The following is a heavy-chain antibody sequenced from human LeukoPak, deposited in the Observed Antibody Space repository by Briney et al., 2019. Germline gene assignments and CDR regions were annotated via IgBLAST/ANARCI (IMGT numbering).Heavy chain of an antibody. J-gene: IGHJ4*02. CDR2: INPNSGGT. CDR3: ARGFAVLRYFDWLSATLYYFDY. Sequence: ASVKVSCKASGYTFTSYYMHWVRQAPGQGLEWMGWINPNSGGTNYAQKFQGRVTMTRDTSISTAYMELSRLRSDDTAVYYCARGFAVLRYFDWLSATLYYFDYWGQGTLVTVSS. V-gene: IGHV1-2*02. CDR1: GYTFTSYY. D-gene: IGHD3-9*01.